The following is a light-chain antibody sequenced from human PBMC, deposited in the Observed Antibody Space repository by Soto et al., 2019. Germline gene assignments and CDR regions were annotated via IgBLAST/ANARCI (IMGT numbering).Light chain of an antibody. CDR2: AAS. CDR3: QQSYSNPRP. Sequence: DIPMTQSPSSLSASVGDRVTITCRASENIARYLNWYQQRPGKAPELLISAASSLQSGVPSRFSGGGSGTECTLTISSLQPEEFATYYCQQSYSNPRPFGQGTKVEIK. V-gene: IGKV1-39*01. CDR1: ENIARY. J-gene: IGKJ1*01.